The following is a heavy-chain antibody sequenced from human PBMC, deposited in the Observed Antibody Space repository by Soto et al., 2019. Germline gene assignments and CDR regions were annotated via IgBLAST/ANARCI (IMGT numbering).Heavy chain of an antibody. CDR3: ARVKECSSTSCYARDAFDI. CDR2: ISSGGSAK. Sequence: GGSLRLSCAASGFTFSDHYMSWIRQTPRKGLEWVSYISSGGSAKYYADSVKGRFTISRDNANNSLYLQMNSLRAEDTAVYYCARVKECSSTSCYARDAFDIWGQGTMVTVSS. D-gene: IGHD2-2*01. J-gene: IGHJ3*02. V-gene: IGHV3-11*01. CDR1: GFTFSDHY.